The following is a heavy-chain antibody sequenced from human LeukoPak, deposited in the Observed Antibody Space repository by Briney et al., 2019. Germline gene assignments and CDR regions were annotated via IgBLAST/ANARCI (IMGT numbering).Heavy chain of an antibody. Sequence: SETLSLTCSVSHGAINSYYWSWIRQPPGKGLGWIGEINHSGSTNYNPSLKSRVTISVDTSKNQFSLKLSSVTAADTAVYYCARLPGYSDIDYWGQGTLVTVSS. CDR3: ARLPGYSDIDY. CDR1: HGAINSYY. CDR2: INHSGST. D-gene: IGHD5-18*01. J-gene: IGHJ4*02. V-gene: IGHV4-34*01.